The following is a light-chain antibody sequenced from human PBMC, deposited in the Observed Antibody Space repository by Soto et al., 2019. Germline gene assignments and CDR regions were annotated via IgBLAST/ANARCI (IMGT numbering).Light chain of an antibody. Sequence: QSVLTQPPSVSAAPGQKVTISCSGSSSNIENYYVSWYQQLPGTAPKLLIYDNNKRPSEIPDRFSGSKSGTSATLDITGLQTGDEADYYCGTYDSSLRDGVFGTGTKGTVL. CDR3: GTYDSSLRDGV. CDR2: DNN. J-gene: IGLJ1*01. CDR1: SSNIENYY. V-gene: IGLV1-51*01.